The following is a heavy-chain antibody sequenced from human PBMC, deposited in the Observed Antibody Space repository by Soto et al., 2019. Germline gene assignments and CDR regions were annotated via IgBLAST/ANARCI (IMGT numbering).Heavy chain of an antibody. V-gene: IGHV3-23*01. CDR1: GFTFSSYA. J-gene: IGHJ6*02. CDR3: AKWAGQLWPEQGYYYGMDV. CDR2: ISGSGGST. D-gene: IGHD5-18*01. Sequence: SLRLSCAASGFTFSSYAMSWVRQAPGKGLEWVSAISGSGGSTYYADSVKGRFTISRDNSKNTLYLQMNSLRAEDTAVYYCAKWAGQLWPEQGYYYGMDVWGQGTTVTVSS.